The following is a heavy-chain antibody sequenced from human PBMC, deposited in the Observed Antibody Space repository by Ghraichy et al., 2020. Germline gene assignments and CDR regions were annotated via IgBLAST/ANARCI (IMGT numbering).Heavy chain of an antibody. D-gene: IGHD5-12*01. Sequence: GGSLRLSCAASGFTFSNYAMSWVRQAPGKGLEWVSSIYNSASGGTTYYAESVKGRFTISRDNSKNMLYLQMSSLRAEDTAFYYCAKDQGWIPPYYMDVWGKGITVTVSS. CDR1: GFTFSNYA. J-gene: IGHJ6*03. CDR3: AKDQGWIPPYYMDV. CDR2: IYNSASGGTT. V-gene: IGHV3-23*01.